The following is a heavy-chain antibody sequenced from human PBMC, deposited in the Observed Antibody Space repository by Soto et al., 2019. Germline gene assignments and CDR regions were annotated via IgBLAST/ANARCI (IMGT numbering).Heavy chain of an antibody. V-gene: IGHV1-18*01. J-gene: IGHJ4*02. CDR1: GYTFTSYA. Sequence: QVQLVQSGAEVKNTGASVKVSCKASGYTFTSYAISWVRQAPGQGVEWMGWISAYNGNTNYAQKFQGRVTMTTDTATSTAYMELRSLRSDDTAVDYWARDAPTADYWGQGTLVTVSS. CDR2: ISAYNGNT. CDR3: ARDAPTADY.